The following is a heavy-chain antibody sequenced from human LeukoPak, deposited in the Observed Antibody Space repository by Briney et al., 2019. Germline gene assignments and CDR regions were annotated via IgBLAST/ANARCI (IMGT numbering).Heavy chain of an antibody. CDR1: GGSFSGYY. J-gene: IGHJ6*03. CDR3: ARISVGATPYIDV. D-gene: IGHD1-26*01. V-gene: IGHV4-34*01. Sequence: SETLSLTCGDYGGSFSGYYWIWIRQPPGKGLEWIGEINHSGSTKYNPSLKSRVTISIGTSKNQFSLKLSSVTAADTAVYYCARISVGATPYIDVWGKGTTVTVSS. CDR2: INHSGST.